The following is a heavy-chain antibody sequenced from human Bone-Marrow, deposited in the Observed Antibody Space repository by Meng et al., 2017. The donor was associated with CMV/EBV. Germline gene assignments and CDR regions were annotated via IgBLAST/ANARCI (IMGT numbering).Heavy chain of an antibody. Sequence: SVKVSCKASGFTFTSSAVQWVRQARGQRLEWIGWIVVGSGNTNYAQKFQERVTITRDMSTSTAYMELNSLRSEDTAVYYCAAEHVDTAMVLSFWGQGTLVTVSS. CDR1: GFTFTSSA. V-gene: IGHV1-58*01. J-gene: IGHJ4*02. CDR2: IVVGSGNT. CDR3: AAEHVDTAMVLSF. D-gene: IGHD5-18*01.